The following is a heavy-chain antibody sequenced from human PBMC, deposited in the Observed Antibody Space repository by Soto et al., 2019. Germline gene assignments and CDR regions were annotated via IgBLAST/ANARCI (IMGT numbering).Heavy chain of an antibody. J-gene: IGHJ4*02. CDR1: GFTFSSYS. D-gene: IGHD6-19*01. CDR2: ISSSSSTV. Sequence: EVQLVESGGGLVQPGGSLRLSCAASGFTFSSYSMNWVRQAPGKGLEWVSYISSSSSTVYYADSVKGRFTISRDNAKNSLYLQMNSLRAEDTAVYYFAVASSGWYQNYWGQGTLVTVSS. CDR3: AVASSGWYQNY. V-gene: IGHV3-48*01.